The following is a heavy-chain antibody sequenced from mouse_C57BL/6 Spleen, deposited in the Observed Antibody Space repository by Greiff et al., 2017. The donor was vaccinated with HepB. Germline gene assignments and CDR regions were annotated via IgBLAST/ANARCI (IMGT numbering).Heavy chain of an antibody. CDR1: GYTFTSYW. Sequence: VQLQQSGAELVKPGASVKLSCKASGYTFTSYWMHWVKQRPGQGLEWIGMIHPNSGSTNYNEKFKSKATLTVDKSSSTAYMQLSSLTSEDSAVYYWARSDYYGTPYWGQGTTLTVSS. J-gene: IGHJ2*01. CDR2: IHPNSGST. V-gene: IGHV1-64*01. CDR3: ARSDYYGTPY. D-gene: IGHD1-1*01.